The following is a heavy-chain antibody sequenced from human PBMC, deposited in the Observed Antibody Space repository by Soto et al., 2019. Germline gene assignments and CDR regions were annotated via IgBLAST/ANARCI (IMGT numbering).Heavy chain of an antibody. CDR1: GGSISSSSYF. CDR2: IYFSGST. Sequence: SETLSLTCTVSGGSISSSSYFWGWIRQPPGKGLEWIGGIYFSGSTNYNPSLKSRVTISVDTSKNQFSLKLSSVTAADTAVYYCASQRGDWYYAFDIWGQGTMVTVSS. CDR3: ASQRGDWYYAFDI. J-gene: IGHJ3*02. V-gene: IGHV4-39*01. D-gene: IGHD2-21*02.